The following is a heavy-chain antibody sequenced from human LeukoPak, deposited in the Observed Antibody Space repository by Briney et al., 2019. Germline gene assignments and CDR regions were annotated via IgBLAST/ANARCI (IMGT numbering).Heavy chain of an antibody. CDR2: INHSGST. Sequence: SETLSLTCAVYGGSFSGYYWSWIRQPPGKGLEWIGEINHSGSTNYNPSLKSRVTISVDTSKNQFSLKLSSVTAADMAVYYCARRPRMKAFDIWGQGTMVTVSS. V-gene: IGHV4-34*01. CDR1: GGSFSGYY. CDR3: ARRPRMKAFDI. D-gene: IGHD2-8*01. J-gene: IGHJ3*02.